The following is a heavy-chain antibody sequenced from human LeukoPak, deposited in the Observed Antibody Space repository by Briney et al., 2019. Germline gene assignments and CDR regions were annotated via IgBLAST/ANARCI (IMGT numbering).Heavy chain of an antibody. D-gene: IGHD2-21*02. CDR2: IYHSGST. J-gene: IGHJ4*02. CDR1: GGSISSGGYS. V-gene: IGHV4-30-2*01. Sequence: SQTLSLTCAVSGGSISSGGYSWSWIRQPPGKGLEWIGYIYHSGSTYYNPSLKSRVTISVDRSKNQFSPKLSSVTAADTAVYYCARDIRPYCGGDCQDYWGQGTLVTVSS. CDR3: ARDIRPYCGGDCQDY.